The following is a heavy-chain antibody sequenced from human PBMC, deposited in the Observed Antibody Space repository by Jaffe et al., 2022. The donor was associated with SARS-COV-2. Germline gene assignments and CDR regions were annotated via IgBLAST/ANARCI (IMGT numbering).Heavy chain of an antibody. CDR2: IWYDGSNK. D-gene: IGHD3-10*01. V-gene: IGHV3-33*01. CDR3: ARDLIDHFRFGGVQVGY. J-gene: IGHJ4*02. CDR1: GFTFSSYG. Sequence: QVQLVESGGGVVQPGRSLRLSCAASGFTFSSYGMHWVRQAPGKGLEWVAVIWYDGSNKYYADSVKGRFTISRDNSKNTLYLQMNSLRAEDTAVYYCARDLIDHFRFGGVQVGYWGQGTLVTVSS.